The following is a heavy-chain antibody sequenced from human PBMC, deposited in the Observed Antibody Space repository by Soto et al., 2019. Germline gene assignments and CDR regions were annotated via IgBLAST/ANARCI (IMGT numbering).Heavy chain of an antibody. J-gene: IGHJ5*02. CDR2: IYYSGST. Sequence: PSETLSLTCTVSGGSISSYYWSWIRQPPGKGLEYIGYIYYSGSTNYNPSLKSRVTISVDTSKKQFSLKLSSVTAADTAVYYCARSVYSGSYTNRFDTWGQGTLVTVSS. CDR1: GGSISSYY. D-gene: IGHD1-26*01. CDR3: ARSVYSGSYTNRFDT. V-gene: IGHV4-59*01.